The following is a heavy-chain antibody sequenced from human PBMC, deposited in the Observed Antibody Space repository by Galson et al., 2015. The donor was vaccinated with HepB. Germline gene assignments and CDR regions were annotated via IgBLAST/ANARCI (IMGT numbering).Heavy chain of an antibody. CDR3: ARVYSSSWYGIFDY. V-gene: IGHV1-18*04. CDR1: GYTFTSYG. J-gene: IGHJ4*02. CDR2: ISAYNGNT. D-gene: IGHD6-13*01. Sequence: SVKVSCKASGYTFTSYGISWVRQAPGQGLEWMGWISAYNGNTNYAQKPQGRVTMTTDTSTSTAYMELRSLRPDDTAVYYCARVYSSSWYGIFDYWGQGTLVTVSS.